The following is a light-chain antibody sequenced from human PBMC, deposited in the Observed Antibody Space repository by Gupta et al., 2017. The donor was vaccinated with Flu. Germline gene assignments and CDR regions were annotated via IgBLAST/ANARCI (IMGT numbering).Light chain of an antibody. CDR2: EVS. J-gene: IGLJ2*01. CDR1: SSDVGGYKY. Sequence: QSALTQPASVSGSPGQSIPISCTGTSSDVGGYKYVSWYQQHPDKAPKLMIYEVSFRPSGVSTRFSGSKSGNTASLTISGLQAEDEADYYCSSYTSSRAVVFGGGTKLTVL. V-gene: IGLV2-14*01. CDR3: SSYTSSRAVV.